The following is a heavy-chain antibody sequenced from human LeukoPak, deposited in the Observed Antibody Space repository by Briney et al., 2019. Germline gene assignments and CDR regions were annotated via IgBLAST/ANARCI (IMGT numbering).Heavy chain of an antibody. J-gene: IGHJ3*02. CDR1: GYSISSGFY. CDR3: ARDYYYDSSGYYWDDDAFDI. Sequence: ASETLSLTCTVSGYSISSGFYWGWIRQPPGKGLEWIGSIYHSGSTHYNSSLKSRVTISMDTSKNQLSLKLSSVTAADTAVYYCARDYYYDSSGYYWDDDAFDIWGQGTMVTVSS. V-gene: IGHV4-38-2*02. D-gene: IGHD3-22*01. CDR2: IYHSGST.